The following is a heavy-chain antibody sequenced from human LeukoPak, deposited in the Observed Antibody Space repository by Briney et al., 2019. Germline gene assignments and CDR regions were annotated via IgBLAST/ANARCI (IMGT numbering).Heavy chain of an antibody. CDR2: INPNSGGT. CDR3: ARDREGYCSSTSCYPGGY. D-gene: IGHD2-2*01. J-gene: IGHJ4*02. V-gene: IGHV1-2*02. CDR1: GYTFTGYY. Sequence: ASVKVCCKASGYTFTGYYMHWVRQAPGQGLEWMGWINPNSGGTNYAQKFQGRVTMTRDTSISTAYMELSRLRSDGTAVYYCARDREGYCSSTSCYPGGYWGQGTLVTVSS.